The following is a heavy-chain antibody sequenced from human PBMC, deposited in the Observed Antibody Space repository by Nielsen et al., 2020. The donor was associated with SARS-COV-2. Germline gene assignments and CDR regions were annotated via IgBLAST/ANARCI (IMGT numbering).Heavy chain of an antibody. V-gene: IGHV3-74*01. D-gene: IGHD3-22*01. CDR3: AKGDYYDSSGYLY. J-gene: IGHJ4*02. CDR2: IKSDGSGT. CDR1: GFTFSTYW. Sequence: GGSLRLSCAASGFTFSTYWIHWVRQAPGKGLVWVSRIKSDGSGTRYADSVEGRFTISRDNAKNSLYLQMNSLRAEDTALYYCAKGDYYDSSGYLYWGQGTLVTVSS.